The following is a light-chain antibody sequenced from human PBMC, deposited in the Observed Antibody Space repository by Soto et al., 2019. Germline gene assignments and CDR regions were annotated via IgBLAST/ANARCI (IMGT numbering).Light chain of an antibody. CDR2: AAS. CDR1: QGITSY. V-gene: IGKV1-9*01. Sequence: IQVTQSPSSLSASVGDRVTITCRASQGITSYLAWYQQKPGKAPKLLIYAASALQTGVSSRFSGSGYGTDFALTISNLQPEDFATYFCQQLYSYPLTVGGGTKVDIK. J-gene: IGKJ4*01. CDR3: QQLYSYPLT.